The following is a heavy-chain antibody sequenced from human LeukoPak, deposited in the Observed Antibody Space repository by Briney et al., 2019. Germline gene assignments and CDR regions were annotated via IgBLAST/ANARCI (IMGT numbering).Heavy chain of an antibody. CDR2: ISSSGSTI. D-gene: IGHD3-16*01. Sequence: GGSLRLSCAASGFTFSSYEMNWVRQAPGKGLEWVSYISSSGSTIYYADSGKGRFTISRDNAKNSLCLQMNSLRAEDTAVYYCAELGIMIGGVWGKGTTVTISS. J-gene: IGHJ6*04. V-gene: IGHV3-48*03. CDR3: AELGIMIGGV. CDR1: GFTFSSYE.